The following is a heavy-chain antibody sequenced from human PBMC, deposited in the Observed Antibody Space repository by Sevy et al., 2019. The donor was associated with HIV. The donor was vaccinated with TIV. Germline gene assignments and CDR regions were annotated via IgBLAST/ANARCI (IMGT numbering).Heavy chain of an antibody. J-gene: IGHJ4*02. CDR3: AKEGGSGSSLLAFFDY. D-gene: IGHD1-26*01. CDR2: ISWDGGST. Sequence: GGSLRLSCAASGFTFDDYTMHWVRQAPGKGLEWVSLISWDGGSTYYADSVKGRFTISRDNSKNSLYLQMTSLRTEDTALYYCAKEGGSGSSLLAFFDYWGQGTLVTVSS. V-gene: IGHV3-43*01. CDR1: GFTFDDYT.